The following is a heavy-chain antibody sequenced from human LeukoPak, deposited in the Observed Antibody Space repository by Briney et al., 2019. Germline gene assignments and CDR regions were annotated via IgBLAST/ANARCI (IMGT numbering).Heavy chain of an antibody. D-gene: IGHD1-14*01. Sequence: QPGGSLRLSCAASGFTVSSNYMSWVRQAPGKGLEWVSVIYSGGSTYYADSVKGRFTISRDNSKNTLYLQMNSLRAEDTAVYYCATNRLPVRVWYYGMDVWGQGTTVTVSS. J-gene: IGHJ6*02. V-gene: IGHV3-66*01. CDR2: IYSGGST. CDR3: ATNRLPVRVWYYGMDV. CDR1: GFTVSSNY.